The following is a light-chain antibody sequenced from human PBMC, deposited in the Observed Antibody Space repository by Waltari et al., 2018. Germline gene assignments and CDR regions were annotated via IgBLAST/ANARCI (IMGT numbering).Light chain of an antibody. V-gene: IGLV2-14*03. CDR1: SSAAGGYNH. Sequence: QSALTQPPSVSGSPGQSVTISCTGTSSAAGGYNHIFCYQPHPAKAPKLIIYDVSNRPSGVSNRFSGSKSGNTASLTISGLQAEDEADYYCSSYTSSSTLVFGGGTKLTVL. J-gene: IGLJ2*01. CDR3: SSYTSSSTLV. CDR2: DVS.